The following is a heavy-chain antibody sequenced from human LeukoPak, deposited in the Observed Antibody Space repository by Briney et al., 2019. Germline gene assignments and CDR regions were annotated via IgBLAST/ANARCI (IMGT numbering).Heavy chain of an antibody. J-gene: IGHJ4*02. V-gene: IGHV3-23*01. Sequence: GGSLRLSCTASGSTFSSYAMNWVRQAPGKGLEWVSGIGAGGTFTYYADSVKGRLTISRDSSKNTLYLQMNSLRAEDTALYYCAKHGYCSGISCFFDFWGQGTQVTVSS. D-gene: IGHD2-2*03. CDR2: IGAGGTFT. CDR1: GSTFSSYA. CDR3: AKHGYCSGISCFFDF.